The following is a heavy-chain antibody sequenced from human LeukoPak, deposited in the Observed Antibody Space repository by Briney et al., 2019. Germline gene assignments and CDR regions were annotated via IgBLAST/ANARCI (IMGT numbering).Heavy chain of an antibody. D-gene: IGHD4-23*01. CDR1: GFTFSSYW. CDR3: ARDGRQWVVTRSFDY. Sequence: PGGSLRLSCVVSGFTFSSYWMSWVRQAPGKGLEWVANIKEDGSENYYVDSVKGRFTISRDNAKNSLYLQMNSLRAEDTAVYYCARDGRQWVVTRSFDYWGQGTLVTVSS. CDR2: IKEDGSEN. J-gene: IGHJ4*02. V-gene: IGHV3-7*03.